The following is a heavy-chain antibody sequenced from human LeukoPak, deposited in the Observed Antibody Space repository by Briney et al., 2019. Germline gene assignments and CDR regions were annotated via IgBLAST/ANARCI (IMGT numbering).Heavy chain of an antibody. D-gene: IGHD3-3*01. CDR1: GGSFSGYY. CDR2: INHSGST. CDR3: ARGHYDFWSGYLVVAKNWFDP. Sequence: SETLSLTCAAYGGSFSGYYWSWIRQPPGKGLEWIGEINHSGSTNYNPSLKSRVTISVDTSKNQFSLKLSSVTAADTAVYYCARGHYDFWSGYLVVAKNWFDPWGQGTLVTVSS. J-gene: IGHJ5*02. V-gene: IGHV4-34*01.